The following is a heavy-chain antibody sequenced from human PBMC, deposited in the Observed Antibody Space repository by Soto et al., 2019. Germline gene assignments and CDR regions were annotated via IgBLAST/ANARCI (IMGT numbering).Heavy chain of an antibody. CDR1: GGSISSGDYY. Sequence: PSETLSLTCTVSGGSISSGDYYWSWIRQPPGKGLEWIGYIYYSGSTYYNPSLKSRVTISVDTSKNQFSLKLSSVTAADTAVYYCAISSYYSGSYYPFDYWGPGTRVNVSS. V-gene: IGHV4-30-4*01. J-gene: IGHJ4*02. D-gene: IGHD1-26*01. CDR2: IYYSGST. CDR3: AISSYYSGSYYPFDY.